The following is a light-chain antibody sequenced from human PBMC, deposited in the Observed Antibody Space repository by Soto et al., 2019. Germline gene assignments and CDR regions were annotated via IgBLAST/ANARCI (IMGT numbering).Light chain of an antibody. CDR1: QGFFNS. V-gene: IGKV1-5*03. CDR3: LQDINYPWS. J-gene: IGKJ1*01. Sequence: NQIDQSPTTLAASVGDRVTITCRASQGFFNSFAWYQQKPGKAPKLLISKASSLESGVPSRFSGSGSGAEFTLTISSLQPDDFATYYCLQDINYPWSFGQGTKVDIK. CDR2: KAS.